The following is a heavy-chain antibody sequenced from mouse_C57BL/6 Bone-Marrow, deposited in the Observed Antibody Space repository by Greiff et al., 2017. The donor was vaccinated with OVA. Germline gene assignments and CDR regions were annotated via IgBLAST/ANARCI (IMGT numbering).Heavy chain of an antibody. V-gene: IGHV1-81*01. Sequence: VQLKQSGAELARPGASVKLSCKASGYTFTSYGISWVKQRTGQGLEWIGEIYPRSGNTYYNEKFKGKATLTADKSSSTAYMELRSLTSEDSAVYFCAREDYDYDGAFAYWGQGTLVTVSA. CDR1: GYTFTSYG. CDR2: IYPRSGNT. J-gene: IGHJ3*01. D-gene: IGHD2-4*01. CDR3: AREDYDYDGAFAY.